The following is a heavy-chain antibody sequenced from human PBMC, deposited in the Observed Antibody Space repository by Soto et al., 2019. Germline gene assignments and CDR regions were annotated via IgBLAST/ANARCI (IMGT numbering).Heavy chain of an antibody. CDR3: ARVPWIPIRDNSSTYGMDV. D-gene: IGHD1-1*01. Sequence: QTLSLTCAISGDSVSGNSAALNWIRQSPSRGLEGLGRTYCRSKWYNDYAVCVGSRITINPDTSKNQFSLQLTSPPPDDTAVYYCARVPWIPIRDNSSTYGMDVWGQGTTVTVS. V-gene: IGHV6-1*01. CDR1: GDSVSGNSAA. J-gene: IGHJ6*02. CDR2: TYCRSKWYN.